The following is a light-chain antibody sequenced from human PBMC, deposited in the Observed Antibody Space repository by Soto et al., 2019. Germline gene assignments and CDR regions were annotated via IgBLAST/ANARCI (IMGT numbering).Light chain of an antibody. CDR3: QQYNNWPLT. CDR2: GAS. J-gene: IGKJ4*01. CDR1: QSVSSN. Sequence: EIVMTQSPATLSVSPGERATLSCRASQSVSSNLAWYQQKPGQAPRLLIYGASTRDTGIPARFSGSGSGTECTLTISRLQSEDFEVYYCQQYNNWPLTFGGGTKVDIK. V-gene: IGKV3-15*01.